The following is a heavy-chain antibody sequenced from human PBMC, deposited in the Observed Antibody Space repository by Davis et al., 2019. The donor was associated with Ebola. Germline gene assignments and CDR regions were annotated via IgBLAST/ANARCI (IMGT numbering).Heavy chain of an antibody. CDR2: IYPGDSDT. CDR1: GYNFTNYW. Sequence: GESLKISCKGSGYNFTNYWIGWVRQVPGKGLEWMGLIYPGDSDTNYSPSFQGQVTIAADKSITTAYLQWRSLRAADTAIYYCARLMIDCTGDDCSTTGFYLDTWGRGTLVTVSS. CDR3: ARLMIDCTGDDCSTTGFYLDT. J-gene: IGHJ4*02. D-gene: IGHD2-8*02. V-gene: IGHV5-51*01.